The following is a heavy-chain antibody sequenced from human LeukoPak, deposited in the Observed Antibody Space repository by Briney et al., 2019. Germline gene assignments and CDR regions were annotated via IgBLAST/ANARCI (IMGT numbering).Heavy chain of an antibody. J-gene: IGHJ2*01. Sequence: GGSLRLSCAASGFTFSTYAMTWVRQAPGKGLEWVSGISSSGGSTYYADSVKGRLTISRDNSKNTLYLQMSSLRDEDTAVYYCATVAMEDWYFDLWGRGTLVTVSS. V-gene: IGHV3-23*01. D-gene: IGHD5-18*01. CDR2: ISSSGGST. CDR3: ATVAMEDWYFDL. CDR1: GFTFSTYA.